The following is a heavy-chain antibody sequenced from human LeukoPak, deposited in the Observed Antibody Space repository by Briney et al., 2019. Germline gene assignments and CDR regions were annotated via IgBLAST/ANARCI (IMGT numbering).Heavy chain of an antibody. V-gene: IGHV4-4*07. Sequence: PSETLSLTCTVSGGSISSYYWSWIRQPAGKGLEWIGRIYTSGSTNYNPSLRSRVTMSVDTSKNQFSLKLSSVTAADTAVYYCARDLFGPWDDWFDPWGQGTLVTVSS. CDR3: ARDLFGPWDDWFDP. J-gene: IGHJ5*02. CDR1: GGSISSYY. CDR2: IYTSGST. D-gene: IGHD3/OR15-3a*01.